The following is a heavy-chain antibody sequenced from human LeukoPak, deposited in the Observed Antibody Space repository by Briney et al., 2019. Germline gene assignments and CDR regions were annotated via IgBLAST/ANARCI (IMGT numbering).Heavy chain of an antibody. D-gene: IGHD2-15*01. Sequence: SETLSLTCTVSGGSISSDYWTWIRQPPGKGLEWIGYIYYSGSTNYNPSLKSRLTISVDTSKNQFSLKLYSVTAADTAVYYCARTYCGGGSCYSGRGWFDPWGQGTLVTVSS. V-gene: IGHV4-59*01. CDR1: GGSISSDY. CDR2: IYYSGST. CDR3: ARTYCGGGSCYSGRGWFDP. J-gene: IGHJ5*02.